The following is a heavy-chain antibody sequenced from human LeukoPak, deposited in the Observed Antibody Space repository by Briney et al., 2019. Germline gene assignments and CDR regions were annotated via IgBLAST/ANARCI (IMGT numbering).Heavy chain of an antibody. CDR1: GYTFTGYY. V-gene: IGHV1-69*06. D-gene: IGHD6-13*01. Sequence: SVKVSCKASGYTFTGYYMHWVRQAPGQGLEWMGGIIPIFGTANYAQKFQGRVTITADKSTSTAYMELSSLRSEDTAVYYCASGYTKNWQYDAFDIWGQGTMVTVSS. CDR3: ASGYTKNWQYDAFDI. J-gene: IGHJ3*02. CDR2: IIPIFGTA.